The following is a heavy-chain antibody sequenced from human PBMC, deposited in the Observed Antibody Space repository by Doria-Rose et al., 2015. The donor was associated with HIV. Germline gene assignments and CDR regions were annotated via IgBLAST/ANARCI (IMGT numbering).Heavy chain of an antibody. CDR1: GVSLSSPGMG. D-gene: IGHD6-13*01. CDR2: IFSDDER. CDR3: ARIKSSRWYHKYYFDF. V-gene: IGHV2-26*01. Sequence: QVTLKESGPVLVKPTETLTLTCTVSGVSLSSPGMGVSWIRQPPGKALEWLANIFSDDERSYTSSLKSRLTISRGTSKSQVVLTMTDMDPVGTATYYCARIKSSRWYHKYYFDFWGQGTLVIVSA. J-gene: IGHJ4*02.